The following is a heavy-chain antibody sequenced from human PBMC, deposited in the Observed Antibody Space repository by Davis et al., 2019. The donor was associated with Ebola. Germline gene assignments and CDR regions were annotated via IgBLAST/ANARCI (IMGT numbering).Heavy chain of an antibody. CDR2: IHAGNGNT. CDR3: ARAAGEWGTSEWYFFDY. Sequence: AASVKVSCKASGYTFTSYSMHWVRQAPGQRLEWMGWIHAGNGNTEYSQKFQGRVTITRDTSANTVYMDLISLRSEDTAVFFCARAAGEWGTSEWYFFDYWGQGTLVTVSS. D-gene: IGHD3-16*01. CDR1: GYTFTSYS. V-gene: IGHV1-3*01. J-gene: IGHJ4*02.